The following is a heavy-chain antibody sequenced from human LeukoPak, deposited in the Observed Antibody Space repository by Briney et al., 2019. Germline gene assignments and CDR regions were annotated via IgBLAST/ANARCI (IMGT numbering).Heavy chain of an antibody. J-gene: IGHJ4*02. CDR2: IKQDGSEK. V-gene: IGHV3-7*03. CDR1: GFTFSSYW. Sequence: PGGSLRLSCAASGFTFSSYWMSWVRQAPGKGLEGVANIKQDGSEKYYVDSVKGRFTISRDNAKNSLYLQMNSLRAEDTAVYYCARDGGYGDYDPYYFDYWGQGTLVTVSS. D-gene: IGHD4-17*01. CDR3: ARDGGYGDYDPYYFDY.